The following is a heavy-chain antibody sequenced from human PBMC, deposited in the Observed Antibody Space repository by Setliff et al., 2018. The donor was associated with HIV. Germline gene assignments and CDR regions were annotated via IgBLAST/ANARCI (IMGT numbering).Heavy chain of an antibody. D-gene: IGHD3-10*01. CDR3: ARAVSTLIRGVTLNHFYYIDV. CDR2: INTSGGSA. Sequence: ASVKVSCKASGYTFTSYPMHWVRQAPGQGLEWMGVINTSGGSAGYAEKFRGRVTMTRDTSTSTVYMELSSLTHEDTAIYFCARAVSTLIRGVTLNHFYYIDVWGTGTTVTVSS. CDR1: GYTFTSYP. J-gene: IGHJ6*03. V-gene: IGHV1-46*01.